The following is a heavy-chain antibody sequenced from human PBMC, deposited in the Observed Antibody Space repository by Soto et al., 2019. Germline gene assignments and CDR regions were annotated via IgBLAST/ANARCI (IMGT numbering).Heavy chain of an antibody. CDR1: GYTLTELS. CDR3: ATNLVPAAIPGDWFDP. V-gene: IGHV1-24*01. CDR2: FDPEDGET. Sequence: ASVKVSFKVSGYTLTELSMHWVRQAPGKGLEWMGGFDPEDGETIYAQKFQGRVTMTEDTSTDTAYMELSSLRSEDTAVYYCATNLVPAAIPGDWFDPWGQGTLVTVSS. D-gene: IGHD2-2*02. J-gene: IGHJ5*02.